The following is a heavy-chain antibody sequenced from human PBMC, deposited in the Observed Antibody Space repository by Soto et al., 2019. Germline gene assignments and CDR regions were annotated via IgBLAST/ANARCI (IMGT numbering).Heavy chain of an antibody. V-gene: IGHV3-30*18. CDR3: AKNPESYAWGLEGYCDY. D-gene: IGHD3-16*01. J-gene: IGHJ4*02. CDR1: GFTFISLG. Sequence: QVQLVESGGGGVQPGRSWRAPGAASGFTFISLGMTWVRQAPGKGLGGLAIISYDGSDKYYADSVKGRFTISRDNSKNTLYLQMNSLRGEDTAVYYCAKNPESYAWGLEGYCDYWGQGTLVTVSS. CDR2: ISYDGSDK.